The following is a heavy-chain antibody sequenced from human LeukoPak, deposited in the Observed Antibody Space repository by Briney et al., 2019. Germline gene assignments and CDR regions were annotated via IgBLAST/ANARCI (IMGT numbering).Heavy chain of an antibody. J-gene: IGHJ5*02. D-gene: IGHD3-22*01. CDR3: ATERRGWLLPRVWFDP. Sequence: GGSLRLSCAASGFTFSSYSMNWVRQAPGKGLEWVSSISSSSSYIYYADSVKGRFTISRDNAKNSLYLQMNSLRAEDTAVYYCATERRGWLLPRVWFDPWGQGTPVTVPS. CDR1: GFTFSSYS. V-gene: IGHV3-21*04. CDR2: ISSSSSYI.